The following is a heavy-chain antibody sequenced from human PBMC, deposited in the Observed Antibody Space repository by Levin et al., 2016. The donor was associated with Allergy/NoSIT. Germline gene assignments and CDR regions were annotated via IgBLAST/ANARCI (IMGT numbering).Heavy chain of an antibody. V-gene: IGHV1-18*01. CDR3: ARDVASGSVIYYYYYGMDV. D-gene: IGHD1-26*01. Sequence: WVRQAPGQGLEWMGWISAYNGNTNYAQKVQGRVTMTTDTSTSTAYMELRSLRSDDTAVYYCARDVASGSVIYYYYYGMDVWGQGTTVTVSS. J-gene: IGHJ6*02. CDR2: ISAYNGNT.